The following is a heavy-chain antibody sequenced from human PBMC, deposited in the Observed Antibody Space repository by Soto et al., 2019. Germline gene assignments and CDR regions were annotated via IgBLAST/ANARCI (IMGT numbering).Heavy chain of an antibody. Sequence: HPGGSLRLSCAASGFTFSSYWMSWVRHAPGKGLEWVANIKQDGSEKYYVDSVKGRFTISRDNAKNSLYLQMNSLRAEDTAVYYCASRPADRNYDGVFDFWGPGTLVTVSS. CDR3: ASRPADRNYDGVFDF. CDR1: GFTFSSYW. V-gene: IGHV3-7*03. J-gene: IGHJ4*02. CDR2: IKQDGSEK. D-gene: IGHD3-22*01.